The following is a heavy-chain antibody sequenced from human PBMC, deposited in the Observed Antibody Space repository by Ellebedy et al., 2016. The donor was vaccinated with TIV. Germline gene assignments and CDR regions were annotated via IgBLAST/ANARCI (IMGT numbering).Heavy chain of an antibody. D-gene: IGHD2-15*01. J-gene: IGHJ3*02. V-gene: IGHV4-39*07. Sequence: SETLSLTCTVSGGSISSSSYYWGWIRQPPGTGLEWIGSIYYSGSTYYNPSLKSRVTISVDTSKNQFSLKLSSVTAADTAMYYCARRRTSGGSCDSCAFDIWGQGTLATVSS. CDR1: GGSISSSSYY. CDR2: IYYSGST. CDR3: ARRRTSGGSCDSCAFDI.